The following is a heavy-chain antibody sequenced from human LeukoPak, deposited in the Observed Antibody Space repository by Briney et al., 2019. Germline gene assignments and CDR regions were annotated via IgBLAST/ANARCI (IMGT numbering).Heavy chain of an antibody. J-gene: IGHJ4*02. CDR2: ISITGGDA. CDR3: VKGVKWELPLDY. V-gene: IGHV3-23*01. D-gene: IGHD1-26*01. CDR1: VFTFSSYA. Sequence: PGGSLRLSCAASVFTFSSYAMSCVRQAPGEGLEWGSAISITGGDAYFADSVKGRFTISRDNSKNTLYLQMNSLRAEDTAVYYCVKGVKWELPLDYWGQGILVTVSS.